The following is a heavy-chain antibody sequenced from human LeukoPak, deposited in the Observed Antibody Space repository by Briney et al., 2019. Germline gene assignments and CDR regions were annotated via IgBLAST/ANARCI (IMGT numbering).Heavy chain of an antibody. Sequence: GGSLRLSCAASGFTFSSYSMNWVRQAPGKGLEWVSYISSSSSTIYYADSAKGRFTISRDNAKNSLYLQMNSLRAEDPPVYYCARGDNGYCDYVNDYWGQGTLVTVSS. CDR1: GFTFSSYS. CDR2: ISSSSSTI. D-gene: IGHD4-17*01. V-gene: IGHV3-48*01. J-gene: IGHJ4*02. CDR3: ARGDNGYCDYVNDY.